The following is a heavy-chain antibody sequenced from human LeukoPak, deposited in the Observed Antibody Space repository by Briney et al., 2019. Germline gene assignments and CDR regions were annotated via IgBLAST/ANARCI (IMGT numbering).Heavy chain of an antibody. V-gene: IGHV4-4*07. CDR3: ARRAPSHDFDD. CDR2: MYPSGST. J-gene: IGHJ4*02. CDR1: GGSISNYY. Sequence: PSETLSLTCTVSGGSISNYYWNWIRQPAGKGLEWIGRMYPSGSTNYNPSLKSRVTMSVDTSKNQFSLKLSSVTAADTAVYYCARRAPSHDFDDWGQGTLVTVSS.